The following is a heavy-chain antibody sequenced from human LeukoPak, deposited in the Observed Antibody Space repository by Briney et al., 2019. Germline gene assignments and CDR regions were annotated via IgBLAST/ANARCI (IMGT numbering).Heavy chain of an antibody. V-gene: IGHV3-23*01. CDR1: GFTLSSYA. CDR3: ARSPPKYNWNDAHRTYFDY. Sequence: PGGSLRLSCAASGFTLSSYAMSWVRQAPGKGLEWVSAISVSGNTYHADSVKGRFTISRDNAKNTLYLQMNSLRAEDTAVYYCARSPPKYNWNDAHRTYFDYWGQGTLVTVSS. CDR2: ISVSGNT. J-gene: IGHJ4*02. D-gene: IGHD1-1*01.